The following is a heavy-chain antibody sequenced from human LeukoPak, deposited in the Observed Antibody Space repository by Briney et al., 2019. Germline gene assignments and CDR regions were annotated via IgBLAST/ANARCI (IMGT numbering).Heavy chain of an antibody. D-gene: IGHD3-9*01. J-gene: IGHJ4*02. CDR2: ISSSSSYI. V-gene: IGHV3-21*01. Sequence: PGGSLRLSCAASGFTFSSYSMNWVRQAPGKGLEWVSSISSSSSYIYYADSVKGRFTISRDNSKNTLYLQMNSLTAEDTAVYYCAKMGVLTGLHYFDYWGQGTLVTVSS. CDR1: GFTFSSYS. CDR3: AKMGVLTGLHYFDY.